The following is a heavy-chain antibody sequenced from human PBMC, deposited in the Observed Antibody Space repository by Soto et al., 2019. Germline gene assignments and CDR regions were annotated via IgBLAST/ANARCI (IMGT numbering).Heavy chain of an antibody. J-gene: IGHJ5*02. CDR2: IYNSGIT. D-gene: IGHD3-3*01. V-gene: IGHV4-30-4*01. Sequence: SETLSLTCTVSGGSISSGDYSWSGVRQSPGKGLEWIGHIYNSGITYYNPSLKSRVVISIDTSRNQFSLRLNSLTAADRAVYFCARGVTVFGLVSRFWFDPWGQGTVVTVSS. CDR3: ARGVTVFGLVSRFWFDP. CDR1: GGSISSGDYS.